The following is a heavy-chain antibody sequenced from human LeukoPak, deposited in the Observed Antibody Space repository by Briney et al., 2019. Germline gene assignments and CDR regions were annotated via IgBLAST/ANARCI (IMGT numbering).Heavy chain of an antibody. CDR2: IYYSGST. D-gene: IGHD4-17*01. CDR1: GGSISSSSYY. J-gene: IGHJ4*02. CDR3: ARYSPYYGDYGGFDY. V-gene: IGHV4-39*01. Sequence: SETLSLTCTVSGGSISSSSYYWGWIRQPPGTGLEWIGSIYYSGSTYYNPSLKSRVTISVDTSKNQFSLKLSSVTAADTAVYYCARYSPYYGDYGGFDYWGQGTLVTVSS.